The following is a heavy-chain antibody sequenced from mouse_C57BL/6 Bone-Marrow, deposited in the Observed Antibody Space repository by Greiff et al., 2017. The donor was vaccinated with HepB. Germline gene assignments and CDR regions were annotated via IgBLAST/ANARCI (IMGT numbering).Heavy chain of an antibody. D-gene: IGHD1-1*01. V-gene: IGHV1-18*01. CDR1: GYTFTDYN. J-gene: IGHJ4*01. CDR3: ARRLPITTVSYAMDY. CDR2: INPNNGGT. Sequence: EVQLQQSGPELVKPGASVKIPCKASGYTFTDYNMDWVKQSHGKSLEWIGDINPNNGGTIYNQKFKGKATLTVDKSSSTAYMELRSLTSEDTAVYYCARRLPITTVSYAMDYWGQGTSVTVSS.